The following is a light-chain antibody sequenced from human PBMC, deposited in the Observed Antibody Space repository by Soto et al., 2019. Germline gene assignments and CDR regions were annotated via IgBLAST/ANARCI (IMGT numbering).Light chain of an antibody. CDR1: QTIKNN. CDR3: QHYNNGPR. V-gene: IGKV3-15*01. Sequence: ETVMTQSPATLSVSPGEGATLSCRASQTIKNNLAWYQQKPGQAPRLLIYGASRRATGVPARFSGSGSGTEFTLTISSLQSEDFAVYYCQHYNNGPRFGQGTKVDVK. J-gene: IGKJ1*01. CDR2: GAS.